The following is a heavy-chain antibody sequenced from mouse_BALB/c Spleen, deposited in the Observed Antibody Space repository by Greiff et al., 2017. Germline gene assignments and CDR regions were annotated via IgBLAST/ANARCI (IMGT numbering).Heavy chain of an antibody. J-gene: IGHJ2*01. CDR2: ISSGSSTI. D-gene: IGHD6-1*01. CDR3: ARRASPHYFDY. V-gene: IGHV5-17*02. CDR1: GFTFSSFG. Sequence: EVQLVESGGGLVKPGGSLKLSCAASGFTFSSFGMHWVRQAPEKGLEWVAYISSGSSTIYYADTVKGRFTISRDNPKNTLFLQMTSLRSEDTAMYYCARRASPHYFDYWGQGTTLTVSS.